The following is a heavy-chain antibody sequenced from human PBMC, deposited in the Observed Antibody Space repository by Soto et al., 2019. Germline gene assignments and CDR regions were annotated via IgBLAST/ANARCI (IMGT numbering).Heavy chain of an antibody. D-gene: IGHD3-9*01. Sequence: PGGSLRLSCAASGFTFSSYVMHWVRQAPGKGLEWVAVISYDGSSEYYADSVKGRFTISRDNSKNTLYLQMNSLRPEDTAVYFCARADHYDILTGYYSVDYWGQGTLVTVSS. CDR1: GFTFSSYV. J-gene: IGHJ4*02. CDR2: ISYDGSSE. V-gene: IGHV3-30-3*01. CDR3: ARADHYDILTGYYSVDY.